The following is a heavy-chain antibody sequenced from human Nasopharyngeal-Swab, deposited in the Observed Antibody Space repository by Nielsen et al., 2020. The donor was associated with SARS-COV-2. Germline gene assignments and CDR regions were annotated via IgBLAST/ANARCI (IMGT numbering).Heavy chain of an antibody. J-gene: IGHJ4*02. Sequence: GESLKISCAASGFTFSSYAMIWVRQAPGKGLERVSGISGSGGNTFYADSVKGRFTISRDNSKNTLYLQMNSLRAEDTAVYYCARLYNLATIDYWGQGTLVTVSS. CDR1: GFTFSSYA. V-gene: IGHV3-23*01. CDR2: ISGSGGNT. CDR3: ARLYNLATIDY. D-gene: IGHD1-14*01.